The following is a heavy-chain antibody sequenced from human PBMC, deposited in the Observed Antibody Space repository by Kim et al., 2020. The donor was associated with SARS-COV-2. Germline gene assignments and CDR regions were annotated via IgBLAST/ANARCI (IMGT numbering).Heavy chain of an antibody. J-gene: IGHJ4*02. D-gene: IGHD2-15*01. CDR3: AKGGYVVVVAATGGFDY. Sequence: GGSLRLSCAASGFTFSSYGMHWVRQAPGKGLEWVVVISYDGSNKYYADSVKGRFTISRDNSKNTLYLQMNSLRAEDTAVYYCAKGGYVVVVAATGGFDYWGQGTLVTVSS. CDR2: ISYDGSNK. V-gene: IGHV3-30*18. CDR1: GFTFSSYG.